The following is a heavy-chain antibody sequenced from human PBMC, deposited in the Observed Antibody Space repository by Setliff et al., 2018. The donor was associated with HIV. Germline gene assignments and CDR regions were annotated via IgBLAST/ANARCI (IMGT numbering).Heavy chain of an antibody. D-gene: IGHD3-10*01. Sequence: PSETLSLTCAVYGGSLSGYYWSWVRQSPGRGLEWIGEINQSGNTSFNPSLKSRLIISVDTSKSQFSLKLTSVTAADTALYYCAREGGQGYSGSGSFYHRNFDLWGRGTLVTSPQ. CDR3: AREGGQGYSGSGSFYHRNFDL. CDR2: INQSGNT. V-gene: IGHV4-34*01. CDR1: GGSLSGYY. J-gene: IGHJ2*01.